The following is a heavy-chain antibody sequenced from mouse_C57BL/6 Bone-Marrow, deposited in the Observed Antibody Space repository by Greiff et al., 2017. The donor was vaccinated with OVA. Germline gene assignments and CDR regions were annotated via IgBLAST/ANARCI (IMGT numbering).Heavy chain of an antibody. CDR3: ARRSYYSNYVWFAY. CDR2: IYPRSGNT. CDR1: GYTFTSYG. V-gene: IGHV1-81*01. Sequence: VQLQQSGAELARPGASVKLSCKASGYTFTSYGISWVKQRTGQGLEWIGEIYPRSGNTYYNEKFKGKATLTADKSSSTAYMELRSLTSEDSAVYFCARRSYYSNYVWFAYWGQGTLVTVSA. D-gene: IGHD2-5*01. J-gene: IGHJ3*01.